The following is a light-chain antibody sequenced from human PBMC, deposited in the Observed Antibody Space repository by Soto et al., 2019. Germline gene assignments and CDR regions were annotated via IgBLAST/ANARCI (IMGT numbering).Light chain of an antibody. V-gene: IGLV2-14*03. CDR1: RSDVGGYNH. Sequence: QSALTQPASVSGSPGQSITISCAGTRSDVGGYNHVSWFQQHPGKVPKLMIFDVDNRPSGVSNRFTGSKSGNTASLTISGLQADDEADYYCTSYTVHSTIIFGGGTKLTVL. J-gene: IGLJ2*01. CDR2: DVD. CDR3: TSYTVHSTII.